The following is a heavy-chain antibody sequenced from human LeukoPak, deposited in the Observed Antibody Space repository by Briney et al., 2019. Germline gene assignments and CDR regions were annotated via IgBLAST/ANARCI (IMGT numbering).Heavy chain of an antibody. CDR2: IYYSGST. D-gene: IGHD4-17*01. J-gene: IGHJ4*02. CDR3: ARDGYGDYGVDY. V-gene: IGHV4-61*02. CDR1: GGSISSGSYY. Sequence: SQTLSLTCTVSGGSISSGSYYWSWIRQPAGKGLEWIGRIYYSGSTYYNPSLKSRVTISVDTSKNQFSLKLSSVTAADTAVYYCARDGYGDYGVDYWGQGTLVTVSS.